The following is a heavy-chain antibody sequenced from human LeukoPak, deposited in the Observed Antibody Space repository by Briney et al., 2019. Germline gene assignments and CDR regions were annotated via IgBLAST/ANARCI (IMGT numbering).Heavy chain of an antibody. CDR3: ARVGGVWFGDNWFDP. J-gene: IGHJ5*02. V-gene: IGHV3-30*02. D-gene: IGHD3-10*01. CDR2: IRYDGSNK. Sequence: GGSLRLSCAASGFTFSSYGMHWVRQAPGKGLEWVAFIRYDGSNKYYADSVKGRFTISRDNAKNSLYLQMNSLRAEDTAVYYCARVGGVWFGDNWFDPWGQGTLVTVSS. CDR1: GFTFSSYG.